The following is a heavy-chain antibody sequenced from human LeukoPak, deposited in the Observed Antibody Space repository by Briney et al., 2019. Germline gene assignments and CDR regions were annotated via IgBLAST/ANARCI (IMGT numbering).Heavy chain of an antibody. CDR2: INAGNGNT. J-gene: IGHJ4*02. V-gene: IGHV1-3*01. Sequence: ASVKVSCKASGYTFTSYGISWVRQAPGQGLEWMGWINAGNGNTKYSQKFQGRVTITRDTSASTAYMELSSLRSEDTAVYYCASLYGSGSYSIDYWGQGTLVTVSS. D-gene: IGHD3-10*01. CDR1: GYTFTSYG. CDR3: ASLYGSGSYSIDY.